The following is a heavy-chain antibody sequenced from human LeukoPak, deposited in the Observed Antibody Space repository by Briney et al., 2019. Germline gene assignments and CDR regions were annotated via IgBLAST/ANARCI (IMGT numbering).Heavy chain of an antibody. J-gene: IGHJ4*02. V-gene: IGHV3-30*05. D-gene: IGHD3-22*01. CDR1: GFTFSSYS. CDR3: ARGLYPTYYYDSSGYYS. Sequence: GSLRLSCAASGFTFSSYSMNWVRQAPGKGLEWVAVISYDGSNKYYADSVKGRFTISRDNSKNTLYLQMNSLRAEDTAVYYCARGLYPTYYYDSSGYYSWGQGTLVTVSS. CDR2: ISYDGSNK.